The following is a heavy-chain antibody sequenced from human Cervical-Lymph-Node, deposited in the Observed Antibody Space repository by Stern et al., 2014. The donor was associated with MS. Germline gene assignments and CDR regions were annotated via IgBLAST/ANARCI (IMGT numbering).Heavy chain of an antibody. CDR2: FQTTGDI. V-gene: IGHV4-4*07. D-gene: IGHD4-23*01. CDR1: GVSIGSYY. Sequence: QLQLQESGSGLVKPSETLSLVCSVSGVSIGSYYWSWVRQPAGKGLEWIGRFQTTGDITHNPSLRGRVTMSVDTSRNQFSLRLTSVTAADTAVYYCAMSYGDNSHWGYYFDYWGQGALVTVSS. J-gene: IGHJ4*02. CDR3: AMSYGDNSHWGYYFDY.